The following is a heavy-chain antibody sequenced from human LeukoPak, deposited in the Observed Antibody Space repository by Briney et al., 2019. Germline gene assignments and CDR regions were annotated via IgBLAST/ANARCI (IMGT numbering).Heavy chain of an antibody. D-gene: IGHD5-12*01. V-gene: IGHV3-23*01. CDR3: AKDDIVATIGCYFDY. CDR2: ISGSGGST. CDR1: GFTFSSYA. Sequence: PGGSLRLSCAASGFTFSSYAMSWVRQAPGKGLEWVSAISGSGGSTYYADSVKGRFTISRDNSKNTLYLQMNSLRAEDTAVYYCAKDDIVATIGCYFDYWGQGTLVTVSS. J-gene: IGHJ4*02.